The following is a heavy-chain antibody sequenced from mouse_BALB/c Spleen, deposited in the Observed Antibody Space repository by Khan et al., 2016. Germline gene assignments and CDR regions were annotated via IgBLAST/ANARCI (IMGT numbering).Heavy chain of an antibody. CDR2: IYPGDGDT. V-gene: IGHV1-80*01. J-gene: IGHJ2*03. CDR1: GYAFSSYW. Sequence: QVQLKQSGAELVRPGSSVKISCKASGYAFSSYWMNWVKQRPGQGLEWIGQIYPGDGDTNYNGKFKGKATLTVDKSSSTAYMQLSRLTSEDAAVYFCVRDGEGDYWGQGTSLTVSS. CDR3: VRDGEGDY.